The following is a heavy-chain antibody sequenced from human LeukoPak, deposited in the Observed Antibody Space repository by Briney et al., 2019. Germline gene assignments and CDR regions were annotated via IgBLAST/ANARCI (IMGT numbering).Heavy chain of an antibody. J-gene: IGHJ4*02. CDR1: GGSFSGYY. Sequence: PSETLSLTCAVYGGSFSGYYWSWIRQPPGKGLEWIGEINHSGSTNYNPSLKSRVTISVDTSKNQFSLNLSSETAADTAVYYCARREGDTSMVRSFDYWGQGTLVTVSS. CDR3: ARREGDTSMVRSFDY. V-gene: IGHV4-34*01. CDR2: INHSGST. D-gene: IGHD5-18*01.